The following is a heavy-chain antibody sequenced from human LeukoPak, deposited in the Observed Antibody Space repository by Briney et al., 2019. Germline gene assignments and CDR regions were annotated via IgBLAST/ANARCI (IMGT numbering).Heavy chain of an antibody. J-gene: IGHJ4*02. CDR3: AKGGWVAVTGMDS. CDR1: GYTFTGHA. CDR2: INTKTGNP. Sequence: ASVKVSSKASGYTFTGHAMNWVRQAPGQGPEWMGYINTKTGNPTYAQGFTGRFVFSLDTSVSTAYLQISSLKPEDTGVYYCAKGGWVAVTGMDSWGQGTLSPSPQ. V-gene: IGHV7-4-1*02. D-gene: IGHD6-19*01.